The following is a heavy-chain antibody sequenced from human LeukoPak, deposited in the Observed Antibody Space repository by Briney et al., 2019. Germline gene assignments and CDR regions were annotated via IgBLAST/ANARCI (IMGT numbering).Heavy chain of an antibody. V-gene: IGHV1-24*01. Sequence: ASVKVSCKVSGYTLTELSMHWVRQAPGKGLEWMGGFDPEDGETIYAQKFQGRVTMTEDTSTDTAYMELSSLRSEDTAVYYCARVALLRYFDWFRYFDLWGRGTLVTVSS. CDR2: FDPEDGET. CDR1: GYTLTELS. CDR3: ARVALLRYFDWFRYFDL. D-gene: IGHD3-9*01. J-gene: IGHJ2*01.